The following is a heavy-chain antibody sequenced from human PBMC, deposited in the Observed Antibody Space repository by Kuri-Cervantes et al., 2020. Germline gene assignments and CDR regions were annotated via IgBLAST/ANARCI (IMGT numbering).Heavy chain of an antibody. CDR2: IYHSGST. J-gene: IGHJ5*02. CDR3: AEHRDYYDSSGYLIGWFDP. V-gene: IGHV4-38-2*01. Sequence: GSLRLSCAVSGYSINSGYYWGWIRQPPGKGLEWIGSIYHSGSTYYNPSLKSRVTISVDTSKNQFSLKLSSVTAADTAVYYCAEHRDYYDSSGYLIGWFDPWGQGTLVTVSS. CDR1: GYSINSGYY. D-gene: IGHD3-22*01.